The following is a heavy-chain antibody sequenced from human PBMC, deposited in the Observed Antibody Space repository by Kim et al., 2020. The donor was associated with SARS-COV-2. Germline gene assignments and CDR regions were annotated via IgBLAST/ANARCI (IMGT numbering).Heavy chain of an antibody. J-gene: IGHJ4*02. CDR2: INVDGSEK. V-gene: IGHV3-7*01. Sequence: GGSLRLSCVASGYTFTSWRMSWVRQAPGKGLEWVANINVDGSEKFYVDSVKGRFTVSRDNAKNSVFLQMNSLRAEDTAVYYCARRRDHDYWGQGILVTVSS. CDR1: GYTFTSWR. CDR3: ARRRDHDY.